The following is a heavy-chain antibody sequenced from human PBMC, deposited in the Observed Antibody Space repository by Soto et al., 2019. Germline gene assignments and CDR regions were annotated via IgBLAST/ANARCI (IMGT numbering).Heavy chain of an antibody. Sequence: SETLSLTCTVSGGSISSYYWSWIRQPPGKGLEWIGYIYYSGSTNYNPSLKSRVTISVDTSKNKFSLKLSSVTAADTAVYYCARGGGPRYYYYGMDVWGQGPRVTVSS. CDR3: ARGGGPRYYYYGMDV. V-gene: IGHV4-59*01. CDR1: GGSISSYY. D-gene: IGHD1-26*01. CDR2: IYYSGST. J-gene: IGHJ6*02.